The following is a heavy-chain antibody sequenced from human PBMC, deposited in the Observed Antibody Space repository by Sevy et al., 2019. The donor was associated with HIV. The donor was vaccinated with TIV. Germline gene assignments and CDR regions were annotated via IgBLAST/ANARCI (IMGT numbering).Heavy chain of an antibody. CDR2: ISTSGVTI. CDR3: ARGTNYYGSSGPSYFDY. CDR1: GFTFIDYY. D-gene: IGHD3-22*01. Sequence: GGSLRLSCAASGFTFIDYYMSWIRQAPGKGLEWVSHISTSGVTIYYADSGKGRFTISRDNAKNSLYLQMNSLRAEDTAVYYCARGTNYYGSSGPSYFDYWGQGSLVTVSS. V-gene: IGHV3-11*01. J-gene: IGHJ4*02.